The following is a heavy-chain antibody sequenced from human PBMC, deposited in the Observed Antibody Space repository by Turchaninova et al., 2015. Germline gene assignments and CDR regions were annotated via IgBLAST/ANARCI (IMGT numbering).Heavy chain of an antibody. CDR2: INPNSGGT. Sequence: QVQLVQSGAEVNEPGASVKVSCRTSGYTFTDYYMPWLRQAPGQGLEWMGWINPNSGGTNYAQKFQDRFTMTRDTSISTAYMELSSLRSDDTAVYYCARMEGRTMRGDYWGQGTLITVSS. CDR3: ARMEGRTMRGDY. V-gene: IGHV1-2*02. CDR1: GYTFTDYY. J-gene: IGHJ4*02. D-gene: IGHD3-22*01.